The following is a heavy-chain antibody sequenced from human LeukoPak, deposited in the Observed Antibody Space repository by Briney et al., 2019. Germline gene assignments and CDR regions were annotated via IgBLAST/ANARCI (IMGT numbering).Heavy chain of an antibody. D-gene: IGHD1-26*01. CDR3: ARREEEFPAGFDP. CDR1: GYSISSGYY. Sequence: SETLSLTCAVSGYSISSGYYWGWIRQPPGKGLEWIESIYHSGSTYYNPSLKSRVTISVDTSKNQFSLKLSSVTAADTAVYYCARREEEFPAGFDPWGQGTLVTLSS. V-gene: IGHV4-38-2*01. CDR2: IYHSGST. J-gene: IGHJ5*02.